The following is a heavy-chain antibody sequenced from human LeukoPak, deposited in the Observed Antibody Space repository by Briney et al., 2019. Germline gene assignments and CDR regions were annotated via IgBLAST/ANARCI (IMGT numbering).Heavy chain of an antibody. J-gene: IGHJ4*02. V-gene: IGHV3-7*01. CDR3: ARVGTTYGDSPGDY. CDR2: IKQDGSEK. CDR1: GFTFSSYW. D-gene: IGHD4-17*01. Sequence: GGSLRLSCAASGFTFSSYWMSWVRQAPGKGLEWVANIKQDGSEKYYVDSVKGRFTISRDNAKNSLYLQMNSLRAEDTAVYYCARVGTTYGDSPGDYWGQGTLVTVSS.